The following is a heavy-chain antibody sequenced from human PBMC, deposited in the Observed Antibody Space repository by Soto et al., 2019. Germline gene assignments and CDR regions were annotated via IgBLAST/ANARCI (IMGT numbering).Heavy chain of an antibody. D-gene: IGHD2-2*01. V-gene: IGHV3-23*01. CDR2: ISDSGST. CDR1: GFTFSRYA. Sequence: PGGSLRLSCTASGFTFSRYAMSWVRQAPGKGLEWVSTISDSGSTYYAESVKGRLTISRDNSKHTLYLQMNSLRAEDTAVYYCAKGGLGDCSTTSCLFHFDYWGVGALVTISS. CDR3: AKGGLGDCSTTSCLFHFDY. J-gene: IGHJ4*02.